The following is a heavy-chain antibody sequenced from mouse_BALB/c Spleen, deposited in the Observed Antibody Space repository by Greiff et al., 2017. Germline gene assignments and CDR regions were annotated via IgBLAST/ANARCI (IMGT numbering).Heavy chain of an antibody. D-gene: IGHD2-4*01. V-gene: IGHV1-69*02. J-gene: IGHJ2*01. CDR2: IDPSDSYT. Sequence: QVQLQQPGAELVKPGASVKLSCKASGYTFTSYWMHWVKQRPGQGLEWIGEIDPSDSYTNYNQKFKGKATLTVDKSSSTAYMQLSSLTSEDSAVYYCARDDYDERGLFDYWGQGTTLTVSS. CDR1: GYTFTSYW. CDR3: ARDDYDERGLFDY.